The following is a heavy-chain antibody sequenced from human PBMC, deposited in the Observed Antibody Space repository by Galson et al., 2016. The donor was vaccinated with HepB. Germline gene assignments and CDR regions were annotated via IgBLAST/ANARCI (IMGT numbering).Heavy chain of an antibody. CDR3: ARRVDRRRDFDY. J-gene: IGHJ4*02. V-gene: IGHV3-21*01. CDR1: GFSFSSYG. CDR2: ISSSSRYI. Sequence: SLRLSCAASGFSFSSYGMNWVRQAPGKGLEWVSSISSSSRYIYYADSLKGRFTISKDNSKNMLYLHMNSLRTEDTALYFCARRVDRRRDFDYWGQGTLVTVSS.